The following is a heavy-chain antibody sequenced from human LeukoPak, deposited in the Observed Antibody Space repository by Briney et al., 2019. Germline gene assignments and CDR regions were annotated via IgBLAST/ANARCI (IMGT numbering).Heavy chain of an antibody. CDR1: GFTFSNAW. Sequence: GGPVRLSCAASGFTFSNAWMSWVRQAPGKGLEWVGRIKSKTDGGTTDYAASVKGRFTISRDDSKNTLYLQMNSLKTEDTAVYYCTTVLKYYYASGSDSVDVWGQGTTVTVSS. D-gene: IGHD3-10*01. CDR2: IKSKTDGGTT. CDR3: TTVLKYYYASGSDSVDV. J-gene: IGHJ6*02. V-gene: IGHV3-15*01.